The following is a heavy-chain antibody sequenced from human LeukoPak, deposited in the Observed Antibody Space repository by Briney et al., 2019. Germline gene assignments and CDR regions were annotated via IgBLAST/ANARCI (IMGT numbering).Heavy chain of an antibody. J-gene: IGHJ4*02. D-gene: IGHD3-22*01. CDR2: ISYDGSNK. CDR3: ARVESSGYYYYY. Sequence: RRSLRLSCAASGFTFSSYAMHWIRQAPGKGLEWVAVISYDGSNKYYADSVKGRFTISRDNSKNTLYLQMNSLRAEDTAVYYCARVESSGYYYYYWGQGTLVTVSS. V-gene: IGHV3-30*04. CDR1: GFTFSSYA.